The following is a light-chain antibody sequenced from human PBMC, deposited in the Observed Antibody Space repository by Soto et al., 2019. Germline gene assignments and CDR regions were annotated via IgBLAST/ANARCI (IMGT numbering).Light chain of an antibody. V-gene: IGKV1-5*03. CDR2: KAS. CDR3: QQRNSYPIT. Sequence: DIQMTQYPSTLSGSVGDRFTITCRASQTISSWLAWYQQKPGKAPKLLIYKASTLKSGVPSRFSGSGSGTEFTLTISSLQPEDFTTYYCQQRNSYPITFGQGGRLEIK. CDR1: QTISSW. J-gene: IGKJ5*01.